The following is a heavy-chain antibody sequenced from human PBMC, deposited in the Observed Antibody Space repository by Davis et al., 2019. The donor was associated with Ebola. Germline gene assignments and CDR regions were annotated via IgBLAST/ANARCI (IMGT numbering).Heavy chain of an antibody. J-gene: IGHJ3*02. Sequence: ASVKVSCKASGYTFTAYYMHWVRQAPGQGLEWMGWINPNSGSTNFAQKFQGRVTMTRDTSITTVYMELSSLRSDDTAVYYCARGHNHDYISREVLDIWGQGTMVAVSS. CDR3: ARGHNHDYISREVLDI. D-gene: IGHD3-16*01. CDR2: INPNSGST. CDR1: GYTFTAYY. V-gene: IGHV1-2*02.